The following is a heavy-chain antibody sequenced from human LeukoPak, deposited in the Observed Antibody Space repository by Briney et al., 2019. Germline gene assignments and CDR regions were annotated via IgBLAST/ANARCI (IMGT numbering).Heavy chain of an antibody. J-gene: IGHJ4*02. V-gene: IGHV1-69*04. Sequence: VASVKVSCKASGGTFSSYAISWVRQAPGQGLEWMGRIIPILGIANYAQKFQGRVTITADKSTSTAYMELSSLRSEDTAVYYCASSRVRGVFDYWGQGTLVTVSS. CDR1: GGTFSSYA. CDR2: IIPILGIA. D-gene: IGHD3-10*01. CDR3: ASSRVRGVFDY.